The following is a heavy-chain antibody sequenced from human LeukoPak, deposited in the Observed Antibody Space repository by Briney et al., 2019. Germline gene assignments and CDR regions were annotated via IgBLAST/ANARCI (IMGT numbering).Heavy chain of an antibody. CDR3: ARPTDYYDSSGYPKHDAFDI. CDR1: GGSISSYY. D-gene: IGHD3-22*01. Sequence: SETLSLTCTVSGGSISSYYWSWIRQPPGKGLEWIGYIYYSGSTNYNPSLKSRVTISVDTSKNQFSLKLSSVTAADTAVCYCARPTDYYDSSGYPKHDAFDIWGQGTMVTVSS. V-gene: IGHV4-59*01. CDR2: IYYSGST. J-gene: IGHJ3*02.